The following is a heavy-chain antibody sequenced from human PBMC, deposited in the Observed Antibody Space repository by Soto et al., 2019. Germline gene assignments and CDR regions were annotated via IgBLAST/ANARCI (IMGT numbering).Heavy chain of an antibody. CDR3: AKDTSTVTTASYYNGMDV. CDR2: ISAYNGIA. D-gene: IGHD4-4*01. CDR1: GYTFVNYG. V-gene: IGHV1-18*01. Sequence: ASVKVSCKASGYTFVNYGINWVRQAPGQGLEWMGWISAYNGIAHYVEKFQDRVTMTTDTSTGTAYIELRSLKSDDTAVFYCAKDTSTVTTASYYNGMDVWGQGTTVTVSS. J-gene: IGHJ6*02.